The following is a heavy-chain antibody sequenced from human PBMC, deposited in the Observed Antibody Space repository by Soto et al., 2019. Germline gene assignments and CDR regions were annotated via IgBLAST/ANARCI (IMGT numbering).Heavy chain of an antibody. D-gene: IGHD3-9*01. CDR2: INPNSGGT. V-gene: IGHV1-2*04. J-gene: IGHJ5*02. CDR1: GYTFTGYY. Sequence: ASVKVSCKASGYTFTGYYMNWVRQAPGQGLEWMGWINPNSGGTNYAQKFQGWVTMTRDTSISTAYMELSRLRSDDTAVYYCARDGLNGVQYYSLTGWSYLFAPSGQGTLVTVSS. CDR3: ARDGLNGVQYYSLTGWSYLFAP.